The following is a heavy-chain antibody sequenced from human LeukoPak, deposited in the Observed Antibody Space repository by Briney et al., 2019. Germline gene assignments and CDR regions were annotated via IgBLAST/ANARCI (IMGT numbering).Heavy chain of an antibody. D-gene: IGHD4-17*01. CDR1: GFIFKTYA. CDR3: ARDYGDAFDV. V-gene: IGHV3-74*01. J-gene: IGHJ3*01. CDR2: INSDGSST. Sequence: PGGSLRLSCAASGFIFKTYAMHWVRQAPGKGLVWVSLINSDGSSTNYADSVKGRFTIYRDNAKNTLYLQMNSLRAEDTAVYYCARDYGDAFDVWGQGTMVTVSS.